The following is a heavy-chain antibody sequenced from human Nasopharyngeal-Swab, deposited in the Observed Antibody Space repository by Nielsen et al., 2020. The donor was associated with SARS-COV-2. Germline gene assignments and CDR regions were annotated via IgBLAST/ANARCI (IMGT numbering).Heavy chain of an antibody. V-gene: IGHV3-23*01. Sequence: GESLKISCAASGFTFSSYAMSWVRQAPGKGLEWVSAISGSGGSTYYADSVKGRFTISRDNSKNTLYLQMNSLRAEDTAVYYCARGSIAVAGTFHFDYWGQGTLVTVSS. CDR2: ISGSGGST. CDR1: GFTFSSYA. J-gene: IGHJ4*02. D-gene: IGHD6-19*01. CDR3: ARGSIAVAGTFHFDY.